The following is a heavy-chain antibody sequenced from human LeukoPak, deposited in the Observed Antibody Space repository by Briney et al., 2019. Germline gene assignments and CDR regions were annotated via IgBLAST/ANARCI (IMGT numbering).Heavy chain of an antibody. D-gene: IGHD6-19*01. CDR2: ISSTGSTR. CDR1: GFTFSSYS. Sequence: AGGSLRLSCTASGFTFSSYSMTWVRQAPGKGLEWVSYISSTGSTRYYADSVKGRITISRDNTKNTLYLQMNSLRAEDTAVYYCARTYSSFDYWGQGTLVTVSS. CDR3: ARTYSSFDY. V-gene: IGHV3-48*04. J-gene: IGHJ4*02.